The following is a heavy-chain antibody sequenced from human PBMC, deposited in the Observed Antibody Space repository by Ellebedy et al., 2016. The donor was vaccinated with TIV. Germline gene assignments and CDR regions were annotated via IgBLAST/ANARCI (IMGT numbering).Heavy chain of an antibody. CDR2: IWPGGSDT. Sequence: KVSCKGSGYSFTTYWIAWVRQMPGKGLEFMGIIWPGGSDTKYSPSFQGQVTISVDKSINTTYLQWNSLKASDTAMYYCATSLSALEPWGQGTLVTVSS. CDR1: GYSFTTYW. J-gene: IGHJ5*02. V-gene: IGHV5-51*01. CDR3: ATSLSALEP. D-gene: IGHD2/OR15-2a*01.